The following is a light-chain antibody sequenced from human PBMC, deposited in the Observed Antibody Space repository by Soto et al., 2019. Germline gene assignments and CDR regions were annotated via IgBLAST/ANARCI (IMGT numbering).Light chain of an antibody. CDR2: GAS. CDR1: QGVSRK. CDR3: QQRSNWPIT. Sequence: IVMTQSPATLSVAPGERVTFSCRASQGVSRKLAWYQHKPGQAPRLLISGASNRPTGIPARFSGSGSGTDFTLTISSLEPEDFAVYYCQQRSNWPITFGQGTRLEIK. V-gene: IGKV3-11*01. J-gene: IGKJ5*01.